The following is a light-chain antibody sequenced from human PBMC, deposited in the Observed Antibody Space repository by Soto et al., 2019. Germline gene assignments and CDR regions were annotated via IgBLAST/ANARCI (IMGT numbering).Light chain of an antibody. Sequence: QSALTQPASVSGSPGQSITISCTGTNTDVGGYNFVSWYQQHPGKAPKLMIYDVSNRPSGVSNRFSGSKSGNTASLNISGLQADDDADYYCSSYTSSSIPYVFGIGTKVTVL. J-gene: IGLJ1*01. V-gene: IGLV2-14*01. CDR2: DVS. CDR1: NTDVGGYNF. CDR3: SSYTSSSIPYV.